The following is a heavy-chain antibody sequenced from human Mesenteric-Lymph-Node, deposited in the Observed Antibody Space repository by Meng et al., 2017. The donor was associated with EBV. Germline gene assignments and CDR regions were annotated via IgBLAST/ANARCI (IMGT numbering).Heavy chain of an antibody. CDR3: AKITNSGGFNYFDY. CDR2: IFHSGST. D-gene: IGHD2-15*01. J-gene: IGHJ4*02. CDR1: GDSVSSGSYY. V-gene: IGHV4-39*07. Sequence: QGQLQGSGPGLVKPSQTLSLTCPVSGDSVSSGSYYWYWVRQPPGKGLEWIGEIFHSGSTNYNPSLRSRVTISVDKSKNQFSLKLSSVTAADTAVYYCAKITNSGGFNYFDYWGQGTLVTVSS.